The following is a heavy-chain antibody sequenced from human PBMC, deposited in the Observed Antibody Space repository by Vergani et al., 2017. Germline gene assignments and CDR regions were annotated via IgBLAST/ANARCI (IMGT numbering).Heavy chain of an antibody. J-gene: IGHJ5*02. Sequence: QVQLVQSGAEVKKPGSSVKVSCKASGGTFSSYAISWVRQAPGQGLEWMGGIIPIFGIANYAQKFQGRVTITADKSTSTAYMELSSLRSEATAVYYCARDPTPSMVRDHNWFDPWGQGTLVTVSS. CDR2: IIPIFGIA. D-gene: IGHD3-10*01. CDR1: GGTFSSYA. CDR3: ARDPTPSMVRDHNWFDP. V-gene: IGHV1-69*17.